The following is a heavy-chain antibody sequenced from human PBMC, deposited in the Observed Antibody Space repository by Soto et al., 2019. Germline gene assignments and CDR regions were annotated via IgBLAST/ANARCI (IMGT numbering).Heavy chain of an antibody. CDR2: IGTAGDT. J-gene: IGHJ6*01. D-gene: IGHD6-13*01. CDR1: GFTFSSYD. Sequence: LRLSCAAAGFTFSSYDMHWVRQATGKGLEWVSAIGTAGDTYYRGSVKGRVTSARENAKNSLYLQMNSLRAGDTDVYYCARGLSRSTKPPSYYYYGIDVWQRGPRVVVSS. V-gene: IGHV3-13*01. CDR3: ARGLSRSTKPPSYYYYGIDV.